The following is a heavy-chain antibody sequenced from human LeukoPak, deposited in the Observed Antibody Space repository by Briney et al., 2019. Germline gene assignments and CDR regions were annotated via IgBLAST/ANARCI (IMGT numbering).Heavy chain of an antibody. CDR2: MNPNSGNT. V-gene: IGHV1-8*01. Sequence: ASVKVSCKASGYTFTSYDINWVRQATGQGLEWMGWMNPNSGNTGYAQKFQGRVTMTRNTSISTAYMELSSLRSDDTAVYYCARPLGYCSSTSCSPIGFWGQGTLVTVSS. CDR3: ARPLGYCSSTSCSPIGF. D-gene: IGHD2-2*01. CDR1: GYTFTSYD. J-gene: IGHJ4*02.